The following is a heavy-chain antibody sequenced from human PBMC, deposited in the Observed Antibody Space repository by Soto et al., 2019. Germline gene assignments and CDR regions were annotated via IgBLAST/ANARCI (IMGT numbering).Heavy chain of an antibody. CDR3: AKGKAHTLFGVDTLFDY. CDR1: GFPFGSHA. J-gene: IGHJ4*02. V-gene: IGHV3-23*01. Sequence: GGSLRLSCAASGFPFGSHAMSWVRQAPGKGLEWVSLVSVSGGTTNYADSVNGRFTISRDNSHKTMYLQMNCLRAEDTAIYYCAKGKAHTLFGVDTLFDYWGQGTLVTVSS. CDR2: VSVSGGTT. D-gene: IGHD3-3*01.